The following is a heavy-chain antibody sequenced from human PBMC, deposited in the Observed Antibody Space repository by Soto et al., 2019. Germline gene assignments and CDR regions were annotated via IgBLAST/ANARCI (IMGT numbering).Heavy chain of an antibody. CDR3: ARAWGEAFDY. D-gene: IGHD3-16*01. Sequence: QVQLQESGPGLVKPSETLSLTCTVSGGSISSYYWSWIRQPLGKGLEWIGYIYYSGSTNYNPSLKSRVTISVDTSKNQFSLKLSSVTAADTAVYYCARAWGEAFDYWGQGTLVTVSS. CDR2: IYYSGST. J-gene: IGHJ4*02. V-gene: IGHV4-59*01. CDR1: GGSISSYY.